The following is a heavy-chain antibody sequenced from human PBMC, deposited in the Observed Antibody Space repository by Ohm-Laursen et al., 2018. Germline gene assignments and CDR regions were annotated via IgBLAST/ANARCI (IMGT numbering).Heavy chain of an antibody. J-gene: IGHJ3*02. CDR2: INHSGST. D-gene: IGHD5-18*01. CDR1: GGSFSGYY. V-gene: IGHV4-34*01. Sequence: TLSLTCVVYGGSFSGYYWSWIRQPPGKGLEWIGEINHSGSTNYNPSLKSRVTISVDTSKNQFSLKLRSVTAADTAVYYCAGEQLWDAFDIWGQGTMVTVSS. CDR3: AGEQLWDAFDI.